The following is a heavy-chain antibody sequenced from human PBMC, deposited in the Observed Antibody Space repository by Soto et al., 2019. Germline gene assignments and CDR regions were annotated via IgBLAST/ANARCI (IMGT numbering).Heavy chain of an antibody. CDR1: GYTFTSYG. CDR3: ARNGRSGYDLHFDY. V-gene: IGHV1-18*04. CDR2: ISAYNGNT. Sequence: QVQLLQSGAEVKKPGASVKVSCKASGYTFTSYGISWVRQAPGEGLEWIVWISAYNGNTNYAQKLQGRVTMTTDTSTSTAYMELRSLRSHDTAVYYCARNGRSGYDLHFDYWGQGTLVTVSS. J-gene: IGHJ4*02. D-gene: IGHD5-12*01.